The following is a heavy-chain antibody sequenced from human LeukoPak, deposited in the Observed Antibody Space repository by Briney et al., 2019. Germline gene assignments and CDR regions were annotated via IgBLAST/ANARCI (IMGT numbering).Heavy chain of an antibody. CDR2: IYYSGST. D-gene: IGHD6-13*01. J-gene: IGHJ4*02. Sequence: SETLSLTCTVSGGSISSSSYYWAWIRQPPGKGLEWIGNIYYSGSTYYNPSLKSRVTISLDTSKNQFSLKLSSMTAADTAVYYCARDRQQLIRGDYFDYWGQGTLVTVSS. V-gene: IGHV4-39*07. CDR1: GGSISSSSYY. CDR3: ARDRQQLIRGDYFDY.